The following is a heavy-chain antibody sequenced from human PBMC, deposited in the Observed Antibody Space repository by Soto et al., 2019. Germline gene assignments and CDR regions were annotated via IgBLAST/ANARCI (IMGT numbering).Heavy chain of an antibody. V-gene: IGHV1-18*01. Sequence: QVQLVKSGGEVKKPGASVKVSCKTSGYSFTNYGISWVRQAPGQGLEWMGWISAYNGNTNYAQKLQDRVTMTTDTSTSTAYMELRSLRSDDTAVYYCAREGPAPYYYYGMDVWGQGSTVTVSS. CDR3: AREGPAPYYYYGMDV. J-gene: IGHJ6*02. CDR2: ISAYNGNT. CDR1: GYSFTNYG.